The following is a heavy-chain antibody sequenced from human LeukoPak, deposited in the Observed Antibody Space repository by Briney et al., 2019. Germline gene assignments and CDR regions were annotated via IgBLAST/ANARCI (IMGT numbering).Heavy chain of an antibody. Sequence: PSETLSLTCTVSGGSISSYYWSWIRQPPGKGPEWIGYIYYSGSTNYNPSLKSRVTISVDTSKNQFSLKLSSVTAADTAVYYCARGVGGWFGESNWFDPWGQGTLVTVSS. D-gene: IGHD3-10*01. CDR2: IYYSGST. CDR3: ARGVGGWFGESNWFDP. CDR1: GGSISSYY. V-gene: IGHV4-59*01. J-gene: IGHJ5*02.